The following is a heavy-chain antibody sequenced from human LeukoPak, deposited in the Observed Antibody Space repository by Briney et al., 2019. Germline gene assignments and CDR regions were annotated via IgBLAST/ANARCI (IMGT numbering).Heavy chain of an antibody. J-gene: IGHJ4*02. V-gene: IGHV3-23*01. CDR2: ISGSGDST. CDR3: ARDWGRRYSSGWYGDFDY. Sequence: GGSLRLSCAASGFTFSSYAMSWVRQAPGKGLEWVSAISGSGDSTYYADSVKGRFTISRDNSKNTLYLQMNSLRPEDTAVYYCARDWGRRYSSGWYGDFDYWGQGTLVTVSS. CDR1: GFTFSSYA. D-gene: IGHD6-19*01.